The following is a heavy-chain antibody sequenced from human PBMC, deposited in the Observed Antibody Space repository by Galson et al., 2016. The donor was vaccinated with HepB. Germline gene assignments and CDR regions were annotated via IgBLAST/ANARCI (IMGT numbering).Heavy chain of an antibody. CDR2: SSGGGGAT. Sequence: SLRLSCAASGFTFSNYAMGWVRQAPGKGLEYVSVSSGGGGATHYADSVTGRFTISRDTSKNTLFLLMNSLTAEGTAVYYCAKAVGHIVVVTAFDSWGQGTLVTVSS. D-gene: IGHD2-21*02. CDR1: GFTFSNYA. J-gene: IGHJ4*02. V-gene: IGHV3-23*01. CDR3: AKAVGHIVVVTAFDS.